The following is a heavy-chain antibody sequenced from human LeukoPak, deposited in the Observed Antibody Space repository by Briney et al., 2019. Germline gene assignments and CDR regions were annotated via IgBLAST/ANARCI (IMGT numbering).Heavy chain of an antibody. CDR2: VSYDGSNK. CDR1: GFTFSSYG. D-gene: IGHD1-26*01. Sequence: AGGSLRLSCAASGFTFSSYGMHWVRQAPGKGLEWVAVVSYDGSNKYYADSVKGRFTISRDNSKNTLYLQMNSLRAEDTAVYYCAKDHSVGATKGYFDYWGQGTLVTVSS. CDR3: AKDHSVGATKGYFDY. V-gene: IGHV3-30*18. J-gene: IGHJ4*02.